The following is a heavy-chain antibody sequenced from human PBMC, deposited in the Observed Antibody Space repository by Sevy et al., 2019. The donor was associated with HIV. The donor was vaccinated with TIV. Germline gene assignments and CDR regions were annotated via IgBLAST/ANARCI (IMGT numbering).Heavy chain of an antibody. D-gene: IGHD1-26*01. Sequence: GGSLRLSCAASGFSFSSYGMHWVRQAPGKGLEWVAVIWYDGSGKYYSDSVKGRFTISRDNSKNTLFLQINSLRVEDTAIYYCAKGAGQYFFDYWGQGTLVTVSS. CDR1: GFSFSSYG. V-gene: IGHV3-33*06. CDR2: IWYDGSGK. J-gene: IGHJ4*02. CDR3: AKGAGQYFFDY.